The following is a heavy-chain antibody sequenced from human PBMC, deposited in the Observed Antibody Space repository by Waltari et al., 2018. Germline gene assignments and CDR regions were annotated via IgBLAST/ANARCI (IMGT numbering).Heavy chain of an antibody. V-gene: IGHV1-24*01. Sequence: QVQVVQSGAEALKPGASVKVSCKVSEYTLGGVALHWVRHPAGKGLEWIGRFDRGDGQTTSAPKFLGRLSMTEDTSTDTAYMELSSLRSEDTAVYYCPLLGRDIVLAGGTPSYYSYMDVWGRGTSVTVSS. CDR1: EYTLGGVA. CDR2: FDRGDGQT. CDR3: PLLGRDIVLAGGTPSYYSYMDV. J-gene: IGHJ6*03. D-gene: IGHD2-15*01.